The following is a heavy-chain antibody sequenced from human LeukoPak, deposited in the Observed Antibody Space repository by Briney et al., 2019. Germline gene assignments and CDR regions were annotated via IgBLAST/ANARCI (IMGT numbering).Heavy chain of an antibody. CDR1: GGTFSSYA. D-gene: IGHD6-19*01. V-gene: IGHV1-69*04. CDR2: IIPILGIA. CDR3: ARDAGKAVAGTAGGVPSWVV. J-gene: IGHJ6*02. Sequence: SVKVSCKASGGTFSSYAISWVRQAPGQGLEWMGRIIPILGIANYAQKFQGRVTITADKSTSTAYMELSSLRSEDTAVYYCARDAGKAVAGTAGGVPSWVVWGQGTTVTVSS.